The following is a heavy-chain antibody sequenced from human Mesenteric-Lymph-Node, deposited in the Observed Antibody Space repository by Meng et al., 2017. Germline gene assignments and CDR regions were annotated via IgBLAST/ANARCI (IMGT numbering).Heavy chain of an antibody. Sequence: QVQLVQSGAELKKPGASVKASCKASGYTFTSYGIHWVRQAPGQGLEWMGWINVGNDKRKDSQKFQGRVTITRDTSASTAYMEVSSLRSEDTAVYYCARDRPYFDSNWFDPWGQGTLVTVSS. CDR2: INVGNDKR. CDR1: GYTFTSYG. CDR3: ARDRPYFDSNWFDP. J-gene: IGHJ5*02. D-gene: IGHD3-9*01. V-gene: IGHV1-3*01.